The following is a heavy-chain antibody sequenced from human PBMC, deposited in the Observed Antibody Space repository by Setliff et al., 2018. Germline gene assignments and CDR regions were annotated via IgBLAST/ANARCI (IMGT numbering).Heavy chain of an antibody. Sequence: ASVKVSCKASGYTFTNYGITWVRQAPGQGLEWMGWINNYSFKTTYPQKFLDRVTVTTDTSTSTAYMELKSLRSDDTAVYYCARINFYVSSGYYYAPDYWGQGTLVTVSS. CDR3: ARINFYVSSGYYYAPDY. V-gene: IGHV1-18*01. D-gene: IGHD3-22*01. J-gene: IGHJ4*02. CDR1: GYTFTNYG. CDR2: INNYSFKT.